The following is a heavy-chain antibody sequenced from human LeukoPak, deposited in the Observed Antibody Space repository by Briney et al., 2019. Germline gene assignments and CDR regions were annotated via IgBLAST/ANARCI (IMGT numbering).Heavy chain of an antibody. V-gene: IGHV4-59*01. J-gene: IGHJ3*02. D-gene: IGHD4-17*01. CDR2: IYYSGST. CDR1: GGSISDYY. Sequence: SETLSLTCSVSGGSISDYYWNWIRQPPGKGLEWIGYIYYSGSTSYNPSLMSRVTVSLETSTNQFSLRLSSVNAADTAVYYCARDKGTTVTRGAFDIWGQGTMVTVSS. CDR3: ARDKGTTVTRGAFDI.